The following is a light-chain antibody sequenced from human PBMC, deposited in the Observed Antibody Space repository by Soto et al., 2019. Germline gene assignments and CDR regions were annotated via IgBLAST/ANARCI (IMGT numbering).Light chain of an antibody. Sequence: QSALTQPPSASGSPGQSVTISCTGTSSDIGGYNYVSWYQQYPGKAPKLLISEVNRRPSGVPDRFSGSKSDNTASLTVSGLQAEDEADYYCSSKTGNHYWVFGGGTKLTVL. CDR3: SSKTGNHYWV. J-gene: IGLJ3*02. V-gene: IGLV2-8*01. CDR2: EVN. CDR1: SSDIGGYNY.